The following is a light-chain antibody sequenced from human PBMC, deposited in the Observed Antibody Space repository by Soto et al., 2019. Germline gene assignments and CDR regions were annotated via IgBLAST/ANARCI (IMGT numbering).Light chain of an antibody. Sequence: QSVLTQPASVSGSPGQSIAISCTGTSSDVGTYDLVSWYQQHPGKAPKLMIYEGTKRPSGVSNRFSGSKSANTASLRISGLQPEDEADYYCCSSAGSSLYVFGSGTKVTVL. CDR2: EGT. V-gene: IGLV2-23*01. CDR3: CSSAGSSLYV. CDR1: SSDVGTYDL. J-gene: IGLJ1*01.